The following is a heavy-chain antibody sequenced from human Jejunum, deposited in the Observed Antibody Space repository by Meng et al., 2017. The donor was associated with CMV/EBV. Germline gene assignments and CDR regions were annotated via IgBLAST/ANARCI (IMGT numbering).Heavy chain of an antibody. Sequence: SCAASGFALSDYYMSWIRQAPGKGLEWLSYISSNASPPYSLDSLMGRFTISRDNAKNSLYLQMNSLRAEDTAVYYCARRRDYFDSWGQGTLVTVSS. CDR3: ARRRDYFDS. CDR2: ISSNASPP. V-gene: IGHV3-11*01. CDR1: GFALSDYY. J-gene: IGHJ4*02.